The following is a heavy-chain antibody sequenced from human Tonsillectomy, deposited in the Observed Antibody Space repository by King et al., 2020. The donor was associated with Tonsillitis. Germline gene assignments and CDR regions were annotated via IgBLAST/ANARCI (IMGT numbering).Heavy chain of an antibody. CDR3: ARDYGGNSIYWYFDL. D-gene: IGHD4-23*01. CDR1: GFTFSSYA. Sequence: VQLVESGGGVVQPGRSLRVSCAASGFTFSSYAIHWVRQAPGKGLEWVAVISYDGNIKYYADSVRGRFTISRDNSKNTLYLQMISLRAEDTALYYCARDYGGNSIYWYFDLWGRGTLVTVSS. CDR2: ISYDGNIK. J-gene: IGHJ2*01. V-gene: IGHV3-30-3*01.